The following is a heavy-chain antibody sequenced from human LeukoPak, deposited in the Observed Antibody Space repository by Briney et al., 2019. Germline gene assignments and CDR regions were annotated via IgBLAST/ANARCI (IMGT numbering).Heavy chain of an antibody. CDR3: AKTTYSSSWYDFDS. D-gene: IGHD6-13*01. V-gene: IGHV3-74*03. CDR1: GFTLSSYW. CDR2: INPEATTI. J-gene: IGHJ4*02. Sequence: GGSLRLSCAASGFTLSSYWMHWVRQAPGKGLVWISRINPEATTITYADSVKGRFTISRDNAKNTLFLQMNSLRAEDTALYYCAKTTYSSSWYDFDSWGQGTLVTVSS.